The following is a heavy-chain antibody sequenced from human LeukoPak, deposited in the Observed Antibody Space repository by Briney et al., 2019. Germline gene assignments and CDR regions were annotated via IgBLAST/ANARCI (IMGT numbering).Heavy chain of an antibody. D-gene: IGHD3-22*01. CDR2: ISDSGGRT. CDR1: GITLSNYG. V-gene: IGHV3-23*01. J-gene: IGHJ4*02. Sequence: PGGSLRLSCAVSGITLSNYGMSWVRQAPGKGLEWVAGISDSGGRTHYADSVKGRFTISRDNPKNTLYLQMNSLRAEDTAVYFCAKRGVVIRVILVGFHKEAYYFDSWGQGALVTVSS. CDR3: AKRGVVIRVILVGFHKEAYYFDS.